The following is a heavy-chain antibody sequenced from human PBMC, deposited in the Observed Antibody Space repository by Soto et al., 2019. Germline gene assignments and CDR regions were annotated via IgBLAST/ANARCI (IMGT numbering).Heavy chain of an antibody. Sequence: ASVKVSCKASGGTFSSYAISWVRQAPGQGLEWMGWINPNSGGTNYAQKFQGWVTMTRDTSISTAYMELSRLRSDDTAVYYCARYLPIAAAGPYYYCYGMDVWGQGTTVTVSS. D-gene: IGHD6-13*01. J-gene: IGHJ6*02. CDR1: GGTFSSYA. CDR2: INPNSGGT. V-gene: IGHV1-2*04. CDR3: ARYLPIAAAGPYYYCYGMDV.